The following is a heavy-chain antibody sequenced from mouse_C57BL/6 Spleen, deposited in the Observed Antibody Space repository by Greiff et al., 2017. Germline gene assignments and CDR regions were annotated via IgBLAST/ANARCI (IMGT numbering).Heavy chain of an antibody. CDR1: GYSFTSYW. CDR2: IHPTSGST. D-gene: IGHD2-4*01. CDR3: AKSGDYPFAY. Sequence: QVQLQQPGAELVKPGASVKLSCKASGYSFTSYWMHWVKQRPGQGLEWIGMIHPTSGSTNYNEKFKSKATLTVDKSSSTAYMQLSSLTSEDSAVYYCAKSGDYPFAYWGQGTLVTVSA. V-gene: IGHV1-64*01. J-gene: IGHJ3*01.